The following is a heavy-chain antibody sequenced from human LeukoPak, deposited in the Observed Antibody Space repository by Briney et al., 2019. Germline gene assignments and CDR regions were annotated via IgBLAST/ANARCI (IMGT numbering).Heavy chain of an antibody. CDR2: IYSGGST. CDR3: ARDTYGSGSYYNAPLDY. V-gene: IGHV3-53*01. CDR1: GFTVSSNY. J-gene: IGHJ4*02. D-gene: IGHD3-10*01. Sequence: GGSLRLSCAASGFTVSSNYMSWVRQAPGKGLEWVSVIYSGGSTYYADSVKGRFTISRDSSKNTLYLQMNSLRAEDTAVYYCARDTYGSGSYYNAPLDYWGQGTLVTVSS.